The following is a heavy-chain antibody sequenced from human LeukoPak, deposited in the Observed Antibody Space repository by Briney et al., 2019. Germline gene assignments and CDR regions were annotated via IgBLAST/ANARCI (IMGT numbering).Heavy chain of an antibody. CDR2: ISNNGGYT. J-gene: IGHJ4*02. D-gene: IGHD6-13*01. CDR3: AKTRPLDSSSWSHGDY. CDR1: GFTFSSSA. V-gene: IGHV3-23*01. Sequence: GGSLRLSCAASGFTFSSSAMSWVRQAPGKGLEWVSAISNNGGYTYYGDSVKGRFTISRDNSKNTLYLQMNSLRAEDTAVYYCAKTRPLDSSSWSHGDYWGQGTLVTVSS.